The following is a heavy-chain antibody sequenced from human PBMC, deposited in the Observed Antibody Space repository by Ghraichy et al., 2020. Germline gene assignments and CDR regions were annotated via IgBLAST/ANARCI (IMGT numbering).Heavy chain of an antibody. V-gene: IGHV4-34*01. CDR3: ARGPIRLGMDV. CDR2: INHSGST. CDR1: GGSFSGYY. D-gene: IGHD5-12*01. J-gene: IGHJ6*02. Sequence: SETLSLTCAVYGGSFSGYYWSWIRQPPGKGLEWIGEINHSGSTNYNPSLKSRVTISVDTSKNQFSLKLSSVTAADTAVYYCARGPIRLGMDVWGQGTTVTVSS.